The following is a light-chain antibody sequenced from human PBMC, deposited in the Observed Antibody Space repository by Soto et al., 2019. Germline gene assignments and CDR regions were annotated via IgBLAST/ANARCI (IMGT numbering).Light chain of an antibody. V-gene: IGLV4-69*01. J-gene: IGLJ2*01. Sequence: QSVLTQSPSASASLGASVKLTCTLSTGRSSYAIAWHQQQPQKGPRYLMRVNSDGSHNKGDGIPDRFSGSSSGAERYLTISSLQSDDEADSYCQTWGNGVVVFGGGTKLTVL. CDR1: TGRSSYA. CDR3: QTWGNGVVV. CDR2: VNSDGSH.